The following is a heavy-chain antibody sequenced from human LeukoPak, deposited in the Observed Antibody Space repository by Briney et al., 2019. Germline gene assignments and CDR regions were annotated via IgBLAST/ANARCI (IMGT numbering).Heavy chain of an antibody. CDR3: ARVSYYPHDAFDI. Sequence: PGGSLRLSCEASGLTFNNYAMHWVRQAPGKGLEWVAKIKQDGSEKYYVDSVKGRFTISRDNAKNSLYLQMNSLRAEDTALYYCARVSYYPHDAFDIWGQGTMVTVSS. D-gene: IGHD1-26*01. J-gene: IGHJ3*02. CDR2: IKQDGSEK. V-gene: IGHV3-7*01. CDR1: GLTFNNYA.